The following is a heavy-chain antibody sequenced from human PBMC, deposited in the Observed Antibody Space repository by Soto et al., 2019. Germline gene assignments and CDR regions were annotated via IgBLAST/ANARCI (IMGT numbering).Heavy chain of an antibody. CDR3: VRGPYYGLYYFDS. CDR2: LWYDGDDK. J-gene: IGHJ4*02. CDR1: GFTIGSYG. V-gene: IGHV3-33*01. Sequence: QVPLVESGGGVVQPGTSLRLSCAASGFTIGSYGMHWVRQAPGKGLEWVAGLWYDGDDKYYGDSVKGRLTISRDNSRNTLYLQMNSLRAEDTAVYYCVRGPYYGLYYFDSWGQGTLVTVSS. D-gene: IGHD3-10*01.